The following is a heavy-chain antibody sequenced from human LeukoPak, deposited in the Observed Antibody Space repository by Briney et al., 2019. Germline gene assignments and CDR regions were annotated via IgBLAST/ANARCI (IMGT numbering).Heavy chain of an antibody. J-gene: IGHJ4*02. V-gene: IGHV5-51*01. CDR3: ARRGNYYFDS. Sequence: GESLKISCKGSGYGFTSYWIAWVRQMPGRGLEWMGVIYPGDSDTRYSPSFQGQVTISADKSITTAYLQWSSLKASDTAIYYCARRGNYYFDSWGQGTLVTVSS. CDR1: GYGFTSYW. CDR2: IYPGDSDT. D-gene: IGHD3-10*01.